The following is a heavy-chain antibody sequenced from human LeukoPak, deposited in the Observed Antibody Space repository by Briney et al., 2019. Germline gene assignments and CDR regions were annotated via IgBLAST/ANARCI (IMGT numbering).Heavy chain of an antibody. V-gene: IGHV3-11*01. CDR3: ARHYYNTNAYYWFDP. CDR1: RFTFSDYY. CDR2: ISSSGSTI. D-gene: IGHD2-8*01. J-gene: IGHJ5*02. Sequence: PGGSLRLSCAASRFTFSDYYMSWIRQAPGKGLEWVSYISSSGSTIYYTDSVKGRFTVSRDNAKNSLHLQMNSLRAEDTAVYYCARHYYNTNAYYWFDPWGQGTLVTVSS.